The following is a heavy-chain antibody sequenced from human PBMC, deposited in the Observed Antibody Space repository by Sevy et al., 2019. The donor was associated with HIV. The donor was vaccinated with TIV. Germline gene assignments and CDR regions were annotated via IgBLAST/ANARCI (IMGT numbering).Heavy chain of an antibody. CDR3: TTDHRRDGIVVVPFGY. CDR2: IRSKAGGGTT. CDR1: GFTFSNAW. Sequence: GGSLRLSCAASGFTFSNAWMSWVRQSPGKGLEWVGRIRSKAGGGTTDYATIVKGKFTISRDDSRYILYLQLNSLETEDTAVYYCTTDHRRDGIVVVPFGYWGQGTLVTVSS. J-gene: IGHJ4*02. D-gene: IGHD2-15*01. V-gene: IGHV3-15*01.